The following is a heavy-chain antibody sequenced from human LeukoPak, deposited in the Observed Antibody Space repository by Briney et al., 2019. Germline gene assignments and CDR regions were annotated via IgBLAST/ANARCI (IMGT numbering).Heavy chain of an antibody. Sequence: PGGPLRLSCAASGFTYSSYAMHWVRQAPGKRLEGVAVISYDGSNKYYADSVKGRFTISRDNSKNTLYLQMNSLRAEDTAVYYCARAPGHRYALDYWGQGTLVTVSS. CDR1: GFTYSSYA. J-gene: IGHJ4*02. D-gene: IGHD2-2*01. CDR2: ISYDGSNK. V-gene: IGHV3-30*04. CDR3: ARAPGHRYALDY.